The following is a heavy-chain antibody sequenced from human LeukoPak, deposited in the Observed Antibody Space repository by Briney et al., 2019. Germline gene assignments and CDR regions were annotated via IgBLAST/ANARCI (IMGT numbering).Heavy chain of an antibody. D-gene: IGHD4-17*01. J-gene: IGHJ4*02. V-gene: IGHV3-53*01. Sequence: GGSLRLSCAASGFTVSSNYMSWVRQAPGKGLEWVSVIYSGGSTYYADSVKGRFTISRDNSKNTVYLQLNSLRGEDTAVYYCASHTTVKYYFDYWGQGTLVTVSS. CDR2: IYSGGST. CDR1: GFTVSSNY. CDR3: ASHTTVKYYFDY.